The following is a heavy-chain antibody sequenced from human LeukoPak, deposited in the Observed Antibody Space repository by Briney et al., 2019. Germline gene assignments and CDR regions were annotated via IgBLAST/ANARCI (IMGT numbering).Heavy chain of an antibody. V-gene: IGHV4-34*01. Sequence: PSETLSLTCAVYCGSFSGYYWSWIRQSPGKGLEWIGEIDHDGRTNYNPSLKSRVTISADTSRNQFFLKVRSVTPAHTAVYYCEKGGITGTPCWFDPWGQGTQVSVPS. CDR1: CGSFSGYY. CDR3: EKGGITGTPCWFDP. CDR2: IDHDGRT. J-gene: IGHJ5*02. D-gene: IGHD1-7*01.